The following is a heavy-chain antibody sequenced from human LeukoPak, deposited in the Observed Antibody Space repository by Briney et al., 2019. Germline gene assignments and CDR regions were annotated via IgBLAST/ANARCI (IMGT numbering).Heavy chain of an antibody. D-gene: IGHD3-22*01. CDR1: GFTVSSNC. V-gene: IGHV3-53*01. J-gene: IGHJ4*02. CDR2: IYSGGST. Sequence: PGGSLRLSCAASGFTVSSNCMSWVRQAPGKGLEWVSVIYSGGSTYYADSVKGRFTISRDNSKNTLYLQMNSLRAEDTAVYYCARKRDYYDSSGYLEYYFDYWGQGTLVTVSS. CDR3: ARKRDYYDSSGYLEYYFDY.